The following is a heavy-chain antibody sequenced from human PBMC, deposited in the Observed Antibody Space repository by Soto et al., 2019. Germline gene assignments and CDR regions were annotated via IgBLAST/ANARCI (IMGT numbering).Heavy chain of an antibody. V-gene: IGHV3-30-3*01. D-gene: IGHD3-3*01. CDR2: ISYDGSNK. CDR3: AREHDFWSGYYKD. CDR1: GFTGSSYA. Sequence: GPLRLSCAASGFTGSSYAMHWVRQAPGKGLEWVAVISYDGSNKYYADSVKGRFTIPRDNSKNTLYLQMNSLRAEDTAVYYCAREHDFWSGYYKDWGQGTLVSVSS. J-gene: IGHJ4*02.